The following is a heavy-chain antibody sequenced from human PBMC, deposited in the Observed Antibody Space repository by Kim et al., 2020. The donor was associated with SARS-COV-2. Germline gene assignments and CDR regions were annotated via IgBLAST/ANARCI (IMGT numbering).Heavy chain of an antibody. CDR2: INTNTGNP. Sequence: ASVKVSCKASGYTFTNYAINWVRQAPGQGLEWMGWINTNTGNPTYAQGFTGRFVFSLDTSVSTAYLQISGLKAEDTAVYYCARVGCSSTSCYETADYWGQGTLVTVSS. D-gene: IGHD2-2*01. J-gene: IGHJ4*02. V-gene: IGHV7-4-1*02. CDR1: GYTFTNYA. CDR3: ARVGCSSTSCYETADY.